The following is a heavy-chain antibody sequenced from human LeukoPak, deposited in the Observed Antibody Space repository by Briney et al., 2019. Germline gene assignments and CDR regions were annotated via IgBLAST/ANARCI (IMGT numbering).Heavy chain of an antibody. CDR2: ISYDGSNK. CDR3: AKDRYSSGWGAAFDI. J-gene: IGHJ3*02. V-gene: IGHV3-30*18. D-gene: IGHD6-19*01. Sequence: GGSLRLSCAASGFTFSDSGMHWVRQAPGKGLEWAALISYDGSNKYYADSVKGRFTISRSNSKNILYLQMNSLRPEHTAVYYCAKDRYSSGWGAAFDIWGQGTMVTVSS. CDR1: GFTFSDSG.